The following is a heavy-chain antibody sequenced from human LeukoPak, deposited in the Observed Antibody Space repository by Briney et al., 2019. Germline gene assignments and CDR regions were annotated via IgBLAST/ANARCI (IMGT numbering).Heavy chain of an antibody. CDR3: ARTRITMVRGDNWFDP. J-gene: IGHJ5*02. Sequence: ASVKVSCKASGGIFSSYTISWVRQAPAQGLELMGGIIPIFGTANDAQNFHGRVTITADEFTSTASMELSSLRSEDTAVYYCARTRITMVRGDNWFDPWGQGTLVTVSS. CDR2: IIPIFGTA. D-gene: IGHD3-10*01. CDR1: GGIFSSYT. V-gene: IGHV1-69*13.